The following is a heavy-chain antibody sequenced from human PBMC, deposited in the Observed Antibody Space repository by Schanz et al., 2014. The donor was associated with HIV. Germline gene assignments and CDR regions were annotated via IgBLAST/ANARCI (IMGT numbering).Heavy chain of an antibody. J-gene: IGHJ6*02. CDR2: ISYDGRNK. CDR3: AKDRNYYDDKYLGKGNYYYYYGMDA. D-gene: IGHD3-22*01. V-gene: IGHV3-30*18. CDR1: GFTFNNYG. Sequence: QVQLVESGGGVVQPGRSLRLSCTASGFTFNNYGMQWVRQAPGKGLEWVAVISYDGRNKYYGDSVKGRLTISRDNSKNTLYLQMKSLRREDTAVYFCAKDRNYYDDKYLGKGNYYYYYGMDAWGQGTTVTVSS.